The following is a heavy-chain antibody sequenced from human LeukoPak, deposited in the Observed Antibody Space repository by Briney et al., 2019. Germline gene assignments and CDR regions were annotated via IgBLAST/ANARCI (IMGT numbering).Heavy chain of an antibody. CDR1: GGSISSGSFY. V-gene: IGHV4-61*02. J-gene: IGHJ4*02. Sequence: SETLSLTCTVSGGSISSGSFYWSWVRQPAGKGLELIGRIYTSGSTNYNPSLKSRVTISVDTSKNHFSLRLSSVTAADTAVYYCARGPYSDFWSGYPYFDYWGQGTLVTVSS. CDR3: ARGPYSDFWSGYPYFDY. CDR2: IYTSGST. D-gene: IGHD3-3*01.